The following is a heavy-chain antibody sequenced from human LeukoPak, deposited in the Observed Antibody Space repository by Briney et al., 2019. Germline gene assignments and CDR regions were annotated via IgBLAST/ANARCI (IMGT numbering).Heavy chain of an antibody. V-gene: IGHV1-18*01. CDR3: ARGSRQDTYGRELDS. D-gene: IGHD5-18*01. CDR1: GYTFTSYD. Sequence: VASVKVSCKASGYTFTSYDINWVRQAPRQGLEWMGWISGYSANTDYAPRLQGRVTMTTDTSTSTAYMELRSLRSDDTAVYYCARGSRQDTYGRELDSWGQGTLVTVSS. CDR2: ISGYSANT. J-gene: IGHJ4*02.